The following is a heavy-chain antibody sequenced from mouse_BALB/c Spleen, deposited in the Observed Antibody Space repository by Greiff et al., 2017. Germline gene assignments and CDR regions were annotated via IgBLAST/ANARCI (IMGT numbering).Heavy chain of an antibody. CDR2: ISSGGSYT. CDR3: ARQLYYGYDGGFAY. V-gene: IGHV5-9-3*01. Sequence: EVMLVESGGGLVKPGGSLKLSCAASGFTFSSYAMSWVRQTPEKRLEWVATISSGGSYTYYPDSVKGRFTISKDNAKNTLYLQMSSLTSEDTAMYYCARQLYYGYDGGFAYWGQGTLVTVSA. D-gene: IGHD2-2*01. J-gene: IGHJ3*01. CDR1: GFTFSSYA.